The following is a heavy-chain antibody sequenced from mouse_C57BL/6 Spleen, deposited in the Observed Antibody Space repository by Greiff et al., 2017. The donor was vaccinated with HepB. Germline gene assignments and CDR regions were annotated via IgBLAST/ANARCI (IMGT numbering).Heavy chain of an antibody. CDR3: VRSSSSNWYFDV. V-gene: IGHV1-7*01. CDR2: INPSSGYT. D-gene: IGHD1-1*01. Sequence: QVQLKESGAELAKPGASVKLSCKASGYTFTSYWMHWVKQRPGQGLEWIGYINPSSGYTKYNQKFKDKATLTADKSSSTAYMQLSSLTYEDSAVYYCVRSSSSNWYFDVWGTGTTLTVSS. CDR1: GYTFTSYW. J-gene: IGHJ1*03.